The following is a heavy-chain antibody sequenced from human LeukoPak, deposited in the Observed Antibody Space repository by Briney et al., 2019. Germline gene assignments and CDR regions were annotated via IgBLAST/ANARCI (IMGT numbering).Heavy chain of an antibody. CDR1: GFTFSSYA. V-gene: IGHV3-64*01. CDR2: ISSNGGST. Sequence: LSGGSLRLSCAASGFTFSSYAMHWVRQAPGKGLEYVSAISSNGGSTYYANSVKGRFIISRDNSKNTLYLQMGSLRAEDMAVYYCARDGTGYSGSYYFDYWGQGTLVTVSS. D-gene: IGHD1-26*01. J-gene: IGHJ4*02. CDR3: ARDGTGYSGSYYFDY.